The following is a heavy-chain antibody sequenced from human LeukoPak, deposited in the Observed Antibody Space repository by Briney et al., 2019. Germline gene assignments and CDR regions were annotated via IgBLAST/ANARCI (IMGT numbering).Heavy chain of an antibody. CDR1: GFRFSGYA. J-gene: IGHJ5*02. V-gene: IGHV3-30-3*01. D-gene: IGHD6-19*01. CDR3: ARDSPPGYSSGWYPGSLGDFNWFDP. CDR2: ISYDGNNK. Sequence: GGSLRLSCAASGFRFSGYAIHWVRQAPGKGLEWVAVISYDGNNKYYADSVKGRFTISRDNSKNTLYLQMNSLRAEDTAVYYCARDSPPGYSSGWYPGSLGDFNWFDPWGQGTLVTVSS.